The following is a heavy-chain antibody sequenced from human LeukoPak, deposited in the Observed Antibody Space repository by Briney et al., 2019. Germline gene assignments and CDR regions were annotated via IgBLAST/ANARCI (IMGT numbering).Heavy chain of an antibody. J-gene: IGHJ6*02. CDR1: GDSVSSDNDA. CDR2: IYYRSKWYN. D-gene: IGHD1-26*01. CDR3: ARQDSGSNYYYGINV. V-gene: IGHV6-1*01. Sequence: SQTLSLTCVISGDSVSSDNDAWNWIRQSTSRGLEWLGRIYYRSKWYNDYAPSVRSRITINPDTSKNQFSLQLNSVTPEDTAVYYCARQDSGSNYYYGINVWGQGTTVTVSS.